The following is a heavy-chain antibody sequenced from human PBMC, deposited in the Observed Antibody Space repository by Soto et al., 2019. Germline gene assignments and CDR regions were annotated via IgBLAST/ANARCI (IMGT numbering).Heavy chain of an antibody. CDR3: AHRRGSEYSGYDIEYYFDY. J-gene: IGHJ4*02. CDR1: GFSLSTSGVG. CDR2: IYWDDDK. V-gene: IGHV2-5*02. Sequence: SGPTLVNPTQTLTLTCTFSGFSLSTSGVGVGWIRQPPGKALEWLALIYWDDDKRYSPSLKSRLTITKDTSKNQVVLTMTNMDPVDTATYYCAHRRGSEYSGYDIEYYFDYWGQGTLVTVSS. D-gene: IGHD5-12*01.